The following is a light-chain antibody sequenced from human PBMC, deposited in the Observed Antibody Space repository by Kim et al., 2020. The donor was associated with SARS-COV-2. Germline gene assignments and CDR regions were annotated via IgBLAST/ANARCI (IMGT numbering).Light chain of an antibody. CDR1: QSVGSS. CDR2: GAS. J-gene: IGKJ5*01. Sequence: EIVMTQSPASLSVSPGERATLSCRASQSVGSSLAWYQQKPGLAPRLLIYGASTRATGIPARFSGSGSGTEFSLTISSLQSDDFGVYYCQQYNNWPPITFGQGTRLEIK. CDR3: QQYNNWPPIT. V-gene: IGKV3-15*01.